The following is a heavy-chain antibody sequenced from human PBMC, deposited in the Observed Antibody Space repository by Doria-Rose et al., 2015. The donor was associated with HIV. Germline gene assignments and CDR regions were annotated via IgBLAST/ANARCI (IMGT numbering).Heavy chain of an antibody. V-gene: IGHV4-34*01. CDR1: GGSFSGYY. CDR3: ARGPTGVLDY. Sequence: VQLQQWGAGLLKPSETLSLTCAVYGGSFSGYYWNWIRQPPGKGLEWIGEIDHSGGANYNPSLKSRVTISLDTSKNQFSLNLTSVTAADAAIYYCARGPTGVLDYWGQGNLVTVSS. J-gene: IGHJ4*02. CDR2: IDHSGGA. D-gene: IGHD3-10*01.